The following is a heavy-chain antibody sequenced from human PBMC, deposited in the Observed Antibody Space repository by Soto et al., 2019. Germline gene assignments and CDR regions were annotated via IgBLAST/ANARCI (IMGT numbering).Heavy chain of an antibody. Sequence: EVHLVESGGGLVRPGGSLRLSCAASGFTFTGYCMSWVRQAPGKGLELVANIKQDGSEKYYVDSVKGRFTISRDNAENSLYLQMNSLRAEDTAVYYCTRVGCRGESYCCFDFWGQGTLVTVSS. CDR3: TRVGCRGESYCCFDF. CDR1: GFTFTGYC. V-gene: IGHV3-7*01. D-gene: IGHD1-26*01. CDR2: IKQDGSEK. J-gene: IGHJ4*02.